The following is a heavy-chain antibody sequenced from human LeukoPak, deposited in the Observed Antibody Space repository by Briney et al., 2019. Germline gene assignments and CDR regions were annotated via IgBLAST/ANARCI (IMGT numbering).Heavy chain of an antibody. CDR3: ARDSSSRRDIFYMDV. J-gene: IGHJ6*03. CDR1: GFTFSSYA. Sequence: PGGSLRLSCAASGFTFSSYAMSWVRQAPGKGLEWVSAISGSGGSTYYADSVKGRFTISRDNAKNSLYLQMNSLRAEDTAVYYCARDSSSRRDIFYMDVWGKGTTVTVSS. V-gene: IGHV3-23*01. CDR2: ISGSGGST. D-gene: IGHD3-3*02.